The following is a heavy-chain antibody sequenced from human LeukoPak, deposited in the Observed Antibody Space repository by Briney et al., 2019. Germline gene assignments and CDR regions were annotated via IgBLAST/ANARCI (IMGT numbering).Heavy chain of an antibody. Sequence: GGSLRLSCAGSGFTFSNAWMSWVRQAPGMGLEWVGRIKSKIDGGTTDYAAPVKGRFTISGDDSKNTLYLQMNSLKTEDTAVYYCTTSGYSYGYPFDYWGQGTLVTVSS. J-gene: IGHJ4*02. CDR3: TTSGYSYGYPFDY. V-gene: IGHV3-15*01. CDR2: IKSKIDGGTT. CDR1: GFTFSNAW. D-gene: IGHD5-18*01.